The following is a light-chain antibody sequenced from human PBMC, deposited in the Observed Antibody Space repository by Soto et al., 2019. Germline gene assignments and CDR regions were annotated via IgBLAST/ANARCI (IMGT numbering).Light chain of an antibody. CDR2: AAY. Sequence: DIQMTQSPSSLSTSVGDRVTITCRASQYINNYLNWYQQKPGKAPKLLIFAAYNLQSGVPSRFSGSGSGTDFTLTISSLQPEDFATYYCQQSYSTPPYIFGQGTKLDMK. V-gene: IGKV1-39*01. J-gene: IGKJ2*01. CDR3: QQSYSTPPYI. CDR1: QYINNY.